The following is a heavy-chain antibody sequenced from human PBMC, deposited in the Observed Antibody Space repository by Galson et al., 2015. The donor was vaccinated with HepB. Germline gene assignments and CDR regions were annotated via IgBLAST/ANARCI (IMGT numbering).Heavy chain of an antibody. V-gene: IGHV2-26*01. D-gene: IGHD6-19*01. Sequence: PALVNPTQTLTLTCTVSGFSLSNARVGVSWIRQPPGWALEWLAHIFSNDEKSYSTSLKSRLTISQDTSKSQVVLTMTNMDPVDTATYYCARLLKVDSSGWWYYLDYWGQGTLVTVSS. CDR3: ARLLKVDSSGWWYYLDY. CDR1: GFSLSNARVG. CDR2: IFSNDEK. J-gene: IGHJ4*02.